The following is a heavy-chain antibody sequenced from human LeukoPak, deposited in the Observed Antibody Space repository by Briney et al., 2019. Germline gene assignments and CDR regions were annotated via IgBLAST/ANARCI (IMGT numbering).Heavy chain of an antibody. D-gene: IGHD5-18*01. V-gene: IGHV3-23*01. CDR1: GFTFSSYA. Sequence: GGSLRLSCAACGFTFSSYAMSWVRQAPGKGLEWVSAISGSGGSTYYADSVKGRFTISRDNSKNTLYLLMNSLRAEDTAVYYCARGISWIQLWGSRFDYWGQGTLVTVSS. CDR3: ARGISWIQLWGSRFDY. J-gene: IGHJ4*02. CDR2: ISGSGGST.